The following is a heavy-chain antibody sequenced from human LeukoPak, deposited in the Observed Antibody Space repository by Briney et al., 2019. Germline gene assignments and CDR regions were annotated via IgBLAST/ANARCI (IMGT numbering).Heavy chain of an antibody. CDR1: GGSISSSSYY. Sequence: SETLSLTCTVPGGSISSSSYYLGWIRQPPGKGLEWIGSIYHSGSTYYNPSLKSRVTISVDTSKNQFSLKLSSVTAADTAVYYCARAGGVVGAIPGAGDFEYWGQGTLVTVSS. CDR3: ARAGGVVGAIPGAGDFEY. V-gene: IGHV4-39*07. CDR2: IYHSGST. J-gene: IGHJ4*02. D-gene: IGHD1-26*01.